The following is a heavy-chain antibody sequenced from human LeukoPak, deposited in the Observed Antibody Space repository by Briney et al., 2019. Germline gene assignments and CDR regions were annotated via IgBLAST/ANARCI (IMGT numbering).Heavy chain of an antibody. J-gene: IGHJ4*02. Sequence: TGGSLRLSCAASGFTFSSYAMHWVRQAPGKGLEWVAVISYDGSNKYYADSVKGRFTIFRDNSKNTLYLQMNSLRAEDTAVYYCAREEEFLEWLLWVYWGQGTLVTVSS. CDR1: GFTFSSYA. V-gene: IGHV3-30-3*01. D-gene: IGHD3-3*01. CDR2: ISYDGSNK. CDR3: AREEEFLEWLLWVY.